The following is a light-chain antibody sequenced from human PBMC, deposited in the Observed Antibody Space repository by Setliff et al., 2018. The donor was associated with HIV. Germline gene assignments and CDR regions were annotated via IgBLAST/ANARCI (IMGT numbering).Light chain of an antibody. V-gene: IGLV2-11*01. J-gene: IGLJ1*01. Sequence: QSVLTQPRSVSGSPGQSVTISCTGTSRDVGDYNYVSWYQQYPGKAPKLIIYDVYKRPSGVPDRLSGSKSSNTASLTISGLQAEDEADYYCCSYAGSRAWVFGTGTKVTVL. CDR2: DVY. CDR3: CSYAGSRAWV. CDR1: SRDVGDYNY.